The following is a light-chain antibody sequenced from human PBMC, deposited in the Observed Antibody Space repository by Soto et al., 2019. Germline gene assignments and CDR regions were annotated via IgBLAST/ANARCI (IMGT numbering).Light chain of an antibody. CDR3: QQSYSTPFT. J-gene: IGKJ3*01. CDR2: AAS. CDR1: QSISNY. Sequence: DIQMTQSPSSLSASVGDSVTITCRASQSISNYLNWYQQKPGKAPELLVYAASSLQSGVPSRFSGSGSGTDFTLTISSLQPEDFATYYCQQSYSTPFTFGPGTKVDI. V-gene: IGKV1-39*01.